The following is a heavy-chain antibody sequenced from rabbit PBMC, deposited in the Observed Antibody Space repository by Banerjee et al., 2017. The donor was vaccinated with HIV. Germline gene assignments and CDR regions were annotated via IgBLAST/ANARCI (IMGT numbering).Heavy chain of an antibody. D-gene: IGHD2-1*01. Sequence: QEQLKETGGGLVQPGESLTLTCTASGFSFSSSYWMHWVRQAPGKGLEWIANIDAADSGTTCYASWAKGRFTISKTSSTTVTLQMTSLTDADTATYFCAREDYVDYGAGAFPLWGQGTLVTDS. V-gene: IGHV1S45*01. J-gene: IGHJ4*01. CDR2: IDAADSGTT. CDR3: AREDYVDYGAGAFPL. CDR1: GFSFSSSYW.